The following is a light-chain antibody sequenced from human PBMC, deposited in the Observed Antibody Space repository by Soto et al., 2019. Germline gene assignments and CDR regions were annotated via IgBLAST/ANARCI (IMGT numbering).Light chain of an antibody. V-gene: IGLV1-47*01. CDR2: HNN. CDR3: LTWDDTLSGHV. CDR1: DSNIGSHD. Sequence: QAVVVQPPSASGTPGQRVTISCSGSDSNIGSHDVYWYQHLPGTAPKLLIQHNNQRPSGVPDRFSGSKSGTSASLAISGLRSEDEVDYYCLTWDDTLSGHVFGTGTKLTVL. J-gene: IGLJ1*01.